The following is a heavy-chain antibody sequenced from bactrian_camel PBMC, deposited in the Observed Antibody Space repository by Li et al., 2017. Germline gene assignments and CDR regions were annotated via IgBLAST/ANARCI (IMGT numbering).Heavy chain of an antibody. CDR2: IYLNSHRA. CDR3: AARLRRGSCYVGRVGIVWEIGTT. CDR1: DYAYEFDC. J-gene: IGHJ4*01. V-gene: IGHV3S1*01. Sequence: HVQLVESGGGSAQPGGSLTLSCASPDYAYEFDCMGWFRQVPGKERERVASIYLNSHRAIYGSSVKGRFTISQDSAKNTAILQMTDLKPEDTAKYYCAARLRRGSCYVGRVGIVWEIGTTGARGPRSPSP. D-gene: IGHD5*01.